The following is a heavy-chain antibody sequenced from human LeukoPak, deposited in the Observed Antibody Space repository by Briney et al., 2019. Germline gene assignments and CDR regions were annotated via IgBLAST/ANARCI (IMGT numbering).Heavy chain of an antibody. CDR2: INTNTGNP. J-gene: IGHJ4*02. D-gene: IGHD3-10*01. CDR1: GYTFTSYG. V-gene: IGHV7-4-1*02. Sequence: ASVKVSCKASGYTFTSYGISWVRQAPGQGLEWMGWINTNTGNPTYAQGFTGRFVFSLDTSVSTAYLQISSLKAEDTAVYYCAREGEYEPACIWGQGTLVTVSS. CDR3: AREGEYEPACI.